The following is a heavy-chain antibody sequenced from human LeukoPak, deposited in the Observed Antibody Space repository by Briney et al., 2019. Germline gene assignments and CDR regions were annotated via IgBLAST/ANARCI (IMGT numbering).Heavy chain of an antibody. D-gene: IGHD1-26*01. CDR1: GFSFSGYG. V-gene: IGHV3-30*03. J-gene: IGHJ4*02. Sequence: GRSLRLSCAASGFSFSGYGMHWVRQAPGKGLEWVAVISYDGSDKKYGDSVKGRFTISRDNSKNTLYLQMNSLRAEDTAVYYCARDGGSYLFDYWGQGTLVTVSS. CDR2: ISYDGSDK. CDR3: ARDGGSYLFDY.